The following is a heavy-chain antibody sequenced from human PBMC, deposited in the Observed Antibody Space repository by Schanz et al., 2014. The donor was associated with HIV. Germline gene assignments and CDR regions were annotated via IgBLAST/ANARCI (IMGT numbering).Heavy chain of an antibody. V-gene: IGHV1-46*01. CDR2: INPTGGTT. CDR3: ARGARYGMDV. CDR1: GYTFAKYF. J-gene: IGHJ6*02. Sequence: QVQLVQSGTEVKKPGASMNVSCKASGYTFAKYFLIHWVRQAPGQGLEWMGVINPTGGTTAYAEKFQGRVTMTTDTSTTTAYMELRSLRSDDTAVYYCARGARYGMDVWGQGTTVTVSS.